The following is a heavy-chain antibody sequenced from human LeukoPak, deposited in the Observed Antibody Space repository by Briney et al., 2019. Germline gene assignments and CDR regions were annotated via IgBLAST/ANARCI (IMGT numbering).Heavy chain of an antibody. J-gene: IGHJ4*02. CDR2: IKSKTAGGTT. V-gene: IGHV3-15*01. Sequence: GGSLRLSCAASGSSFTDAWMSWVRQAPGKGLEWVGRIKSKTAGGTTDYAAPVKGRFTISRDESKNTLYLQMNSLKTEDTAIYYCTTPPDWGQGTLVTVSS. CDR3: TTPPD. CDR1: GSSFTDAW.